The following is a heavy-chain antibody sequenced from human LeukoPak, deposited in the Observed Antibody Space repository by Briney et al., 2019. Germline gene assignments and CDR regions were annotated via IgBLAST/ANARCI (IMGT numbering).Heavy chain of an antibody. CDR3: ARDSGYSSSWAFDY. CDR1: GFTFSSYS. Sequence: AGGSLRLSCVASGFTFSSYSMSWVRQAPGKGLEWVANIKQDGSEKYYVDSVKGRFTISRDNAKKSLYLQMNSLRAEDTAVYYCARDSGYSSSWAFDYWGQGTLVTVSS. J-gene: IGHJ4*02. D-gene: IGHD6-13*01. CDR2: IKQDGSEK. V-gene: IGHV3-7*01.